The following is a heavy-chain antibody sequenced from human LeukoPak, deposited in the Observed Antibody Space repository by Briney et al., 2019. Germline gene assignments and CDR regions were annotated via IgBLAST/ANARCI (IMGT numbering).Heavy chain of an antibody. J-gene: IGHJ5*02. D-gene: IGHD4-17*01. V-gene: IGHV3-23*01. Sequence: GGSLRPSCAASTGFTFRNNAMSWVRQAPGQGLEWVSSINAIGSSTWYADSVKGRFTIYRDNSKNTLSLQMNSLRAEDTALYYCATHYGDYVNWFDPWGQGTLVTVSS. CDR1: TGFTFRNNA. CDR2: INAIGSST. CDR3: ATHYGDYVNWFDP.